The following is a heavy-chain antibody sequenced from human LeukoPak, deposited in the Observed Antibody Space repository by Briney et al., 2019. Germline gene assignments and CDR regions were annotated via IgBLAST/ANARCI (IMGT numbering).Heavy chain of an antibody. CDR3: AKSRGVVLRFLEWLSSSPPDY. CDR1: GFTFISYG. CDR2: ISYDGSNK. J-gene: IGHJ4*02. V-gene: IGHV3-30*18. Sequence: GRSLRLSCAASGFTFISYGMHWVRQAPGKGLEWVGVISYDGSNKYYADSVKGRFTINRDNSKNTLYLHMNSQRADDTAVYYCAKSRGVVLRFLEWLSSSPPDYWGQGTLVTVSS. D-gene: IGHD3-3*01.